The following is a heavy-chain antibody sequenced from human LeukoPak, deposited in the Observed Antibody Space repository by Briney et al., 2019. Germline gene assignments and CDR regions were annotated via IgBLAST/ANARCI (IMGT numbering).Heavy chain of an antibody. Sequence: SETLSLTCTVSVGSISSSSYYWGWIRQPPGKGLEWIGSIYKSGSTYYNPSLKSRVTIFVDTSKNQFYLNLNSVTAADTAVYYCARHGAGVHGPVDYWGQGALVTVSS. CDR1: VGSISSSSYY. CDR3: ARHGAGVHGPVDY. V-gene: IGHV4-39*01. J-gene: IGHJ4*02. D-gene: IGHD6-19*01. CDR2: IYKSGST.